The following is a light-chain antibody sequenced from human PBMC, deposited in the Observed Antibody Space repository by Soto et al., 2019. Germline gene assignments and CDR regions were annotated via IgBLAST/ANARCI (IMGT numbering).Light chain of an antibody. CDR2: GAS. CDR1: QSVSSNF. V-gene: IGKV3-20*01. CDR3: QQYNSSPRT. J-gene: IGKJ1*01. Sequence: IVLTPSPGTLSLTPGESAPLSCRASQSVSSNFLAWYQQKPGQAPRLLIYGASTRATGIPDRFSGSGSGTDFTLTVSRLEPEDFAVYYCQQYNSSPRTFGQGTKVDIK.